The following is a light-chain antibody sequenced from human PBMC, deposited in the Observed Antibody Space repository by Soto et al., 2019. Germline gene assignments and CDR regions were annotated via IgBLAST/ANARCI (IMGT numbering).Light chain of an antibody. V-gene: IGKV1-27*01. CDR2: SAS. CDR3: QKFNTGPLT. CDR1: QDISVY. Sequence: DIQMTQSPSSLSASVGDRVTITCRASQDISVYLAWYQQKPGKVPKLLIYSASTLQSGDPTRFSSSGSGTDFTLTISSLQPEDVATYYCQKFNTGPLTYGKGTRLEI. J-gene: IGKJ5*01.